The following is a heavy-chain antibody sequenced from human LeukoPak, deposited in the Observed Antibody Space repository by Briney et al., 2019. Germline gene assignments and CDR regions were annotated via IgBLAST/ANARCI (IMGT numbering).Heavy chain of an antibody. CDR2: INHSGST. J-gene: IGHJ4*02. D-gene: IGHD3-10*01. CDR3: ARGSGVRGVITDY. Sequence: PSETLSLTCAVYGGSFSGYYWSWIRQPPGKGLEWIGEINHSGSTNYNPSLKSRVTISVDTSKNQFSLKLSSVTAADTSVYHCARGSGVRGVITDYWGQGTLVTVSS. CDR1: GGSFSGYY. V-gene: IGHV4-34*01.